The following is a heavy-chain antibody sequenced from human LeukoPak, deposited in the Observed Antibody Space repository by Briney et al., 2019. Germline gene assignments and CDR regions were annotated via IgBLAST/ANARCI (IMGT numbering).Heavy chain of an antibody. CDR1: GFTFSSYW. V-gene: IGHV3-7*01. D-gene: IGHD1-26*01. CDR3: ARIIGISGTYPTDY. J-gene: IGHJ4*02. CDR2: IKQDGSEK. Sequence: GGSLRLSCAASGFTFSSYWMSWVRQAPGKGLEWVANIKQDGSEKYYVDSVKGRFTISRDNAKNSLYLQMNSLRAEDTAVYYCARIIGISGTYPTDYWGQGTLVTVSS.